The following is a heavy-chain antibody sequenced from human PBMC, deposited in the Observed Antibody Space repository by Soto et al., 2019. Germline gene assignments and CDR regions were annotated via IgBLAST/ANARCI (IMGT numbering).Heavy chain of an antibody. CDR2: IIPIFGTA. V-gene: IGHV1-69*13. CDR1: GGTFSSYA. Sequence: ASVKVSCKASGGTFSSYAISWVRQAPGQGLEWMGGIIPIFGTANYAQKFQGRVTITADESTSTAYMELSSLRSEDMAVYYCARDRPQLELRKTLNWFDPWGQGTLVTSPQ. D-gene: IGHD1-7*01. CDR3: ARDRPQLELRKTLNWFDP. J-gene: IGHJ5*02.